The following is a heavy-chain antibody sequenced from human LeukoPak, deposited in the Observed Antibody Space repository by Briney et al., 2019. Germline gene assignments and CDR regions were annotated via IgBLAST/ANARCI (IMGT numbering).Heavy chain of an antibody. CDR1: GFTFSSYA. V-gene: IGHV3-23*01. Sequence: PGGSLRLSCAASGFTFSSYAMSWVRQAPGKGLEWVSAISGSGGSTYYADSVKGRFTISRDNSKNTLYLQMNSLRAEDTAVYYCAKDWTYYYDSSGPKGLAFDYWGQGTLVTGSS. CDR3: AKDWTYYYDSSGPKGLAFDY. CDR2: ISGSGGST. J-gene: IGHJ4*02. D-gene: IGHD3-22*01.